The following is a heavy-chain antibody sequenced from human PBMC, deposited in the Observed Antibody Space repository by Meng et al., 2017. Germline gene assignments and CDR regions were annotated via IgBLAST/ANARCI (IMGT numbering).Heavy chain of an antibody. CDR3: ARGGSYYSY. D-gene: IGHD1-26*01. CDR1: GFSFSSSW. Sequence: EVQLVESGGGLVQPGGSLRLSCAASGFSFSSSWMNWVRQPPGKGLMWVARINSDGTIANSADSVKGRFTISRDNSKNTLYLQMNSLRAEDTAVYYCARGGSYYSYWGQGTLVTVSS. V-gene: IGHV3-74*01. CDR2: INSDGTIA. J-gene: IGHJ4*02.